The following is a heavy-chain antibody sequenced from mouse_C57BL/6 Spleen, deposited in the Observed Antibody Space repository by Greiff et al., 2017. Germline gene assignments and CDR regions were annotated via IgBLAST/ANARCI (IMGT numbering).Heavy chain of an antibody. V-gene: IGHV8-12*01. CDR1: GFSLSTSGMR. CDR2: IYWDGDK. Sequence: SVPGILQSSQTLSLTCSFSGFSLSTSGMRLSWIRQPPGKGLDCLEHIYWDGDKRYNPSLKHRLTISKDTSRNKVFLKITSVYTADTAPYYCARRGDYYGNTDWDFDVWGTGTTVTVSS. CDR3: ARRGDYYGNTDWDFDV. D-gene: IGHD1-1*01. J-gene: IGHJ1*03.